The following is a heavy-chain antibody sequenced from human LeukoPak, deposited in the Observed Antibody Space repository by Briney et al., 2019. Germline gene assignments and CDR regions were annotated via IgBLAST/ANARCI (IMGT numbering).Heavy chain of an antibody. D-gene: IGHD4/OR15-4a*01. CDR3: ARLLHDATWRFNY. CDR2: IYYTGTT. CDR1: GYSISSGYY. V-gene: IGHV4-38-2*02. Sequence: PSETLSLTCTVSGYSISSGYYWGWIRQPPGKGLEWIGSIYYTGTTHYIPSLKSRVAISVDTSKNQFSLKLTSVTTADTAVYYCARLLHDATWRFNYWGQGTLVTVSS. J-gene: IGHJ4*02.